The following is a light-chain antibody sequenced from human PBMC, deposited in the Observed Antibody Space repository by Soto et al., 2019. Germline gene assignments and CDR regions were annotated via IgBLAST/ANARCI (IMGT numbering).Light chain of an antibody. V-gene: IGLV2-8*01. Sequence: ALTXPPSASGSPGQSVTISCTGTKNDIGVYDFVSWYQHHPGKAPRLIIYEVVQRPSGVPDRFSGSKSGNTASLTVSGLQAADEADYFCKSYAGSNTYVFGSGTKVTVL. J-gene: IGLJ1*01. CDR3: KSYAGSNTYV. CDR1: KNDIGVYDF. CDR2: EVV.